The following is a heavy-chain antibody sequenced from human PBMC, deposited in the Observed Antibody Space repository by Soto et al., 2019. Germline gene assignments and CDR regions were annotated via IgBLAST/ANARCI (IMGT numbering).Heavy chain of an antibody. Sequence: GASVKVSGKASGYTITGYFIHWVRQAPGQGLEWMGWLDPNSGSTNYAQKFQGRITMTREKSINTAYMDLSSLTSDDTAVYYCARAPAGFSTTWYEWFDPWGQGTQVTVSS. J-gene: IGHJ5*02. CDR3: ARAPAGFSTTWYEWFDP. V-gene: IGHV1-2*02. CDR2: LDPNSGST. CDR1: GYTITGYF. D-gene: IGHD6-13*01.